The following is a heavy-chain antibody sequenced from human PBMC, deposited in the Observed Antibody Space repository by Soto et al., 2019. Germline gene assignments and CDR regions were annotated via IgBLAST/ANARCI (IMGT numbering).Heavy chain of an antibody. CDR1: GGSISSGGYY. J-gene: IGHJ5*02. Sequence: TLSLTCTVSGGSISSGGYYWSWIREHPGKGLEWIGYIYYSGSTYYNPSLKSRVTISVDTSKNQFSLKLSSATAADTAVYYCARGRWEVTYYYDSSGYKPRPNWFDPWGQGTLVTVSS. CDR2: IYYSGST. CDR3: ARGRWEVTYYYDSSGYKPRPNWFDP. D-gene: IGHD3-22*01. V-gene: IGHV4-31*03.